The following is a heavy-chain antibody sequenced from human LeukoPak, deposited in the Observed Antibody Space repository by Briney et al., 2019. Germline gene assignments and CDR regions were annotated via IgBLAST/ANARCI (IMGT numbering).Heavy chain of an antibody. Sequence: PSETLSLTCTVSAGSISSSSFYWGWIRQPPGQGLEWIGSIYYSGSTYYNPSLKSRVTISVDTSNNQFSLKLRSVTAADTAVYYCARHTWNSTPRPWFDPWGQGTLVTVSS. V-gene: IGHV4-39*01. CDR1: AGSISSSSFY. CDR2: IYYSGST. J-gene: IGHJ5*02. D-gene: IGHD2/OR15-2a*01. CDR3: ARHTWNSTPRPWFDP.